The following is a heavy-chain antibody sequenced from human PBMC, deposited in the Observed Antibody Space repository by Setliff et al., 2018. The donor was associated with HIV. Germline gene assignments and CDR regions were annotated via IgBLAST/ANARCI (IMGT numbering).Heavy chain of an antibody. CDR3: ASVEMATISAFDI. CDR2: IIPIFGTA. J-gene: IGHJ3*02. Sequence: SVKVSCKASGGTFSSYAISWVRQAPGQGLEWMGGIIPIFGTANYAQKFQGRVTITTDESTSTAYMELSSLRSEDTAVYYCASVEMATISAFDIWGQGTMVTVSS. V-gene: IGHV1-69*05. D-gene: IGHD5-12*01. CDR1: GGTFSSYA.